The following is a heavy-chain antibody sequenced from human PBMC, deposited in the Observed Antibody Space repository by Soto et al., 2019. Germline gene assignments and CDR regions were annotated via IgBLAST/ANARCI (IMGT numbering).Heavy chain of an antibody. D-gene: IGHD3-22*01. CDR3: ARGWGYDSNDYYYAY. V-gene: IGHV1-69*01. CDR2: IIPIFGTA. Sequence: QVQLVQSGAEVRKPGSSVKVSCKASGGTFSRHAISWVRQAPGQGLEWMGGIIPIFGTANHVQKFQGRVTIIADESTSTVYMEVSSLRSEDTAMYYCARGWGYDSNDYYYAYWGQGSLVIVSS. J-gene: IGHJ4*02. CDR1: GGTFSRHA.